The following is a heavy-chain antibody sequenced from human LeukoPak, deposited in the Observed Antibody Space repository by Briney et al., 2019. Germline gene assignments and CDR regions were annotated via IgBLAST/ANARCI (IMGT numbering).Heavy chain of an antibody. Sequence: GGSLRLSCAASGFTFSSYAMHWVRQAPGKGLECVADISYDGSNKYYAGSVKGRFTISRDNSKNTLYLQMNSLRAEDTAVYYCARVWDYYGSGSYWRNSNWFDPWGQGTLVTVSS. CDR1: GFTFSSYA. CDR2: ISYDGSNK. V-gene: IGHV3-30-3*01. J-gene: IGHJ5*02. D-gene: IGHD3-10*01. CDR3: ARVWDYYGSGSYWRNSNWFDP.